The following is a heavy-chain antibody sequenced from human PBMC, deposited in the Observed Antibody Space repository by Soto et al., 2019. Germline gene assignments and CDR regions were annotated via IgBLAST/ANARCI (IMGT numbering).Heavy chain of an antibody. CDR1: GFSLRNNGVG. Sequence: SGPTLVNPTQTLTLNCTFSGFSLRNNGVGVGWVRQPPGKALEWLAIIYWDDDKRYSPSLRNRLTITKDTSKNQVVLMMTNMDPADTATYYCAHRRARNDIAAFDFWGQGALVTVS. V-gene: IGHV2-5*02. CDR3: AHRRARNDIAAFDF. CDR2: IYWDDDK. D-gene: IGHD6-25*01. J-gene: IGHJ5*01.